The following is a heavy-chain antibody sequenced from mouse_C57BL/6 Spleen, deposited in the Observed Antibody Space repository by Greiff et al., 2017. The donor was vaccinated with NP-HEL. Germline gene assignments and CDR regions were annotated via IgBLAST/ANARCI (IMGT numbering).Heavy chain of an antibody. Sequence: LQESDAELVKPGASVKISCKVSGYTFTDHTIHWMKQRPEPGLEWIGYIYPRDGSTKYNEKFKGKATLTADKSSSTAYMQLNSLTSEDTAVYFCARDHTVVERYYFDYWGQGTTLTVSS. J-gene: IGHJ2*01. V-gene: IGHV1-78*01. CDR3: ARDHTVVERYYFDY. D-gene: IGHD1-1*01. CDR2: IYPRDGST. CDR1: GYTFTDHT.